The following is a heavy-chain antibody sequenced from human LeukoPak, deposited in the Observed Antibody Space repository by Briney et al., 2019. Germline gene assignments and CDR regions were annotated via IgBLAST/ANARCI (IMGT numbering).Heavy chain of an antibody. Sequence: SVKVSCKASGGTFSSYAISWVRQAPGQGLEWMGRFIPILGIANYAQKFQGRVTITADKSTSTAYMELSSLRSEDTAVYYCASYYGSGSYYNRFLDFDYWGQGTLVTVSS. V-gene: IGHV1-69*04. D-gene: IGHD3-10*01. CDR3: ASYYGSGSYYNRFLDFDY. CDR1: GGTFSSYA. CDR2: FIPILGIA. J-gene: IGHJ4*02.